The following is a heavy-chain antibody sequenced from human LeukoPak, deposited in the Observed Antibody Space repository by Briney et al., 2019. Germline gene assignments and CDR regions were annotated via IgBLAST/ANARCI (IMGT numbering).Heavy chain of an antibody. CDR2: INHSGST. Sequence: SETLSLTCAVYGGSFSGYYWSWIRQPPGKGLEWIGEINHSGSTSYNPSLKSRVTISVDTSKNQFSLKLSSVTAADTAVYYCASGIAAEMGYWGQGTLVTVSS. J-gene: IGHJ4*02. V-gene: IGHV4-34*01. CDR3: ASGIAAEMGY. CDR1: GGSFSGYY. D-gene: IGHD6-13*01.